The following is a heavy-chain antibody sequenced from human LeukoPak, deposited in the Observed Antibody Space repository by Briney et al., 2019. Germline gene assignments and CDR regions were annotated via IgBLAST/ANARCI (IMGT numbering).Heavy chain of an antibody. D-gene: IGHD3-22*01. CDR2: IYYSGST. CDR1: GGSISSYY. V-gene: IGHV4-59*01. J-gene: IGHJ4*02. CDR3: ASRNYYDSSGYIDY. Sequence: SETLSLTCTVSGGSISSYYWIWIRQPPGKGLEWIGYIYYSGSTNYNPSLKSRVTISLDTSKNQFSLRLSSVTAADTALYYCASRNYYDSSGYIDYWDQGTLVTVSS.